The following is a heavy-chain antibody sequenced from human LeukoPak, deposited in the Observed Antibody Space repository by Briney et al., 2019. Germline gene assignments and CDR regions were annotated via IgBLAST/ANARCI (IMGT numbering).Heavy chain of an antibody. CDR1: GFTFSSYA. CDR2: ISSSSSYI. D-gene: IGHD2-2*01. V-gene: IGHV3-21*01. J-gene: IGHJ3*01. Sequence: GGSLRLSCAASGFTFSSYAMHWVRQAPGKGLEWVSSISSSSSYIYYADSVKGRFTISRDNAKNSLYLQMNSLRAEDTAVYYCARDDPGQLLSCWGQGTMVTVSS. CDR3: ARDDPGQLLSC.